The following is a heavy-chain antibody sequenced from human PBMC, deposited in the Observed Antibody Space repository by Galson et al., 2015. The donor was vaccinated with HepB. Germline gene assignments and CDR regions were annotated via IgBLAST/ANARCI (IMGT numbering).Heavy chain of an antibody. CDR3: ARAPIYSNRGYYSDY. CDR2: MRSLAYGGTT. CDR1: GFIFNDDA. D-gene: IGHD4-11*01. J-gene: IGHJ4*02. Sequence: SLRLPCAASGFIFNDDALSWFRQSPGKGLEWVGFMRSLAYGGTTEYAASVKGRFTISRDDSKSISYLQMNSLKPEDTAVYYCARAPIYSNRGYYSDYWGQGTLVTVSS. V-gene: IGHV3-49*03.